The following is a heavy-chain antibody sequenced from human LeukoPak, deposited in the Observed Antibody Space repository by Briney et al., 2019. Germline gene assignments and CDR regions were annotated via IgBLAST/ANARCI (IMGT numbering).Heavy chain of an antibody. CDR1: GFTFSRSW. CDR3: ASSGWYSTPNWFDP. Sequence: GGSLRLSCAASGFTFSRSWMHWVRQAPGRGLEWVASIKEDGSEKYYVDSVKGRFTISRDNAKNSLYLQMNSLRAEDTAMYYCASSGWYSTPNWFDPWGQGTLVIVSS. D-gene: IGHD6-19*01. J-gene: IGHJ5*02. V-gene: IGHV3-7*01. CDR2: IKEDGSEK.